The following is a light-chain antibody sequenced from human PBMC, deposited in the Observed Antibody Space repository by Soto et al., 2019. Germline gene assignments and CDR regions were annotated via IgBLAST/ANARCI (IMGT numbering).Light chain of an antibody. CDR2: DVS. CDR3: SSYTSIHTYV. Sequence: QSVVTQPASVSGAPGQSIAISCPGTSSEVGGYDYVSWYQQHAGKAPKLMIYDVSNRPSGVPNRFSGSKSGNTASLTISGLRAEDEADYYCSSYTSIHTYVFGTGTKVTVL. J-gene: IGLJ1*01. V-gene: IGLV2-14*01. CDR1: SSEVGGYDY.